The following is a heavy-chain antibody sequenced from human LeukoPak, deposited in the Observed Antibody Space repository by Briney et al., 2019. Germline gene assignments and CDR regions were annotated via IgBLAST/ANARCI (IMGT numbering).Heavy chain of an antibody. D-gene: IGHD6-13*01. J-gene: IGHJ4*02. V-gene: IGHV1-46*01. CDR2: INPTGGST. CDR3: AGLAAADNFHY. Sequence: ASVKVSCKASGYTFTSYYLHWVRQAPGQGLEWMGIINPTGGSTTYAQKFQGRVTMTRDKSTSTVYMELSSLISEDTAVYYCAGLAAADNFHYWGQGTLVTVSS. CDR1: GYTFTSYY.